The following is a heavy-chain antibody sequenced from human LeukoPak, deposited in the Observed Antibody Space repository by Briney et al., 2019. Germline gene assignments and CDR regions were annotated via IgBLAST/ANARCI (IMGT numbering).Heavy chain of an antibody. D-gene: IGHD2-2*01. CDR3: TSRYCTTTNCYSFDN. Sequence: GGSLRLSCAASGFSFNTYSMNWVRQAPGKGLEWVSSISSSSAHIFYADSVKGRFSISRDNAKNSLYLQMNSLRVEDTAVYYCTSRYCTTTNCYSFDNWGQGTLVTVSS. V-gene: IGHV3-21*01. CDR1: GFSFNTYS. J-gene: IGHJ3*02. CDR2: ISSSSAHI.